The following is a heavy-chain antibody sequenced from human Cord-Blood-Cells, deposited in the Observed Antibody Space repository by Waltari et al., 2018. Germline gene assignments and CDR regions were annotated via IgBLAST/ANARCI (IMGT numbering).Heavy chain of an antibody. J-gene: IGHJ6*02. CDR3: ARTSIVGATRYYYYGMDV. Sequence: SCKASGYTFTGYYMHWVRQAPGQGLEWMGWINPNSGGTNYAQKFQGWVTMTRDTSISTAYMELSRLRSDDTAVYYCARTSIVGATRYYYYGMDVWGQGTTVTVSS. CDR1: GYTFTGYY. D-gene: IGHD1-26*01. CDR2: INPNSGGT. V-gene: IGHV1-2*04.